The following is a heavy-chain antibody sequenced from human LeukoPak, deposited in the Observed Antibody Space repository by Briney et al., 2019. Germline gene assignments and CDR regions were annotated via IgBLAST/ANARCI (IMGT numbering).Heavy chain of an antibody. J-gene: IGHJ6*03. V-gene: IGHV3-30-3*02. Sequence: GGSLRLSCAASGFTFSSYAMHWVRQAPGKGLEWVAVISYDGSNKYYADSVKGRFTISRDNSKNTLYLQMTSLRAEDTAVYSCAKTGFQWGDYYYYMDVWGEGTTVTVSS. D-gene: IGHD1-14*01. CDR3: AKTGFQWGDYYYYMDV. CDR2: ISYDGSNK. CDR1: GFTFSSYA.